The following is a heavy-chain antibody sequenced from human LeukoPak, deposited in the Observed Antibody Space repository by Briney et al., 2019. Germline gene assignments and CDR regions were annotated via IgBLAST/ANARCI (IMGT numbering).Heavy chain of an antibody. J-gene: IGHJ4*02. Sequence: PGGSLRLSCAASGFTFSSYGMHWVRQAPGKGLDWVAVISYDGSNKYYADSVKGRFTISRDNSKNTLYLQMNSLRAEDTAVYYCAKDKRLWFGEANFDYWGQGTLVTVSS. CDR3: AKDKRLWFGEANFDY. CDR2: ISYDGSNK. V-gene: IGHV3-30*18. CDR1: GFTFSSYG. D-gene: IGHD3-10*01.